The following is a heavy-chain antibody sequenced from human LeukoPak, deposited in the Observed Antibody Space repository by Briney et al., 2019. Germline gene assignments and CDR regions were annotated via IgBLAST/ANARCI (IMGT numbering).Heavy chain of an antibody. Sequence: SGTLSLTCTVSGGSISSYYWSWIRQPPGKGLEWIGYIYYSGSTNYNPSLKSRVTISVDTSKNQFSLKLSSVTAADTAVYYCARGSGSYRYFDYWGQGTLVTVSS. D-gene: IGHD1-26*01. CDR2: IYYSGST. V-gene: IGHV4-59*01. CDR1: GGSISSYY. J-gene: IGHJ4*02. CDR3: ARGSGSYRYFDY.